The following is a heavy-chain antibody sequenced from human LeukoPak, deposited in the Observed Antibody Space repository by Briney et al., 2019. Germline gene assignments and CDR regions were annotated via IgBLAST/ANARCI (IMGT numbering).Heavy chain of an antibody. D-gene: IGHD1-26*01. CDR1: GFTFRSHA. V-gene: IGHV3-23*01. J-gene: IGHJ5*02. CDR3: AKALGGSGSYRNWFDP. CDR2: IYENGGTT. Sequence: GSLRLSCVGSGFTFRSHAMSWVRQAPEKGLEFVSGIYENGGTTYYADSVKGRFSISRDNSKNTLYLQMDSLRGEDTAVYYCAKALGGSGSYRNWFDPWGQGTLVTVSS.